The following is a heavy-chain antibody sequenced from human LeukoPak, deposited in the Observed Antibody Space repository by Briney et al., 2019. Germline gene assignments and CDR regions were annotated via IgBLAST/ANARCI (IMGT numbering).Heavy chain of an antibody. CDR1: GYTFTGYY. Sequence: ASVTVSFKASGYTFTGYYMHWVRQAPGQGLEWMGWINPNSGGTNYAQKFQGRVTITMYTSISTAYMELSRLRSADTAVYYCASWYCGSTSCHNWFDPWGQGTLVTVSS. CDR3: ASWYCGSTSCHNWFDP. D-gene: IGHD2-2*01. V-gene: IGHV1-2*02. J-gene: IGHJ5*02. CDR2: INPNSGGT.